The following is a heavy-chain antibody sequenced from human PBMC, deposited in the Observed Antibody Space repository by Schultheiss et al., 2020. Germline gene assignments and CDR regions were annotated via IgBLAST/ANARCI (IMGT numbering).Heavy chain of an antibody. CDR1: GFTFSSYA. Sequence: GESLKISCAASGFTFSSYAMSWVRQAPGKGLEWVSAISGSGGSTYYADSVKGRFTISRANSRNIVSLQMSSLRAEDTAVYYCARDPGAAAAFDYWGQGTLVTVSS. J-gene: IGHJ4*02. D-gene: IGHD6-13*01. V-gene: IGHV3-23*01. CDR2: ISGSGGST. CDR3: ARDPGAAAAFDY.